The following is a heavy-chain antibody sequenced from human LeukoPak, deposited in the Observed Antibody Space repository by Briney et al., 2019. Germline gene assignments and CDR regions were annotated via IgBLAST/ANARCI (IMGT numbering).Heavy chain of an antibody. CDR3: AKDLRHGSIFGVVTKYYYGMDV. CDR2: ISCSGGST. D-gene: IGHD3-3*01. V-gene: IGHV3-23*01. Sequence: GGSLRLSCAASGFTFSSYAMSWVRQAPGRGLEWVSAISCSGGSTYYADSVKGRFTISRDNSKNPLYLQMNSLSAADTAVYDCAKDLRHGSIFGVVTKYYYGMDVWGQGTTVTVSS. J-gene: IGHJ6*02. CDR1: GFTFSSYA.